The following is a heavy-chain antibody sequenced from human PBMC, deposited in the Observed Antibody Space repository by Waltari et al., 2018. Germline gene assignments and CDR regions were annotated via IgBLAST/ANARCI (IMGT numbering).Heavy chain of an antibody. V-gene: IGHV1-69*05. D-gene: IGHD3-3*01. CDR2: IIPNFGTA. Sequence: QVQLVQSGAEVKKPGSSVKVSCKASGGTFSSYAISWVRQAPGQGLGWMGGIIPNFGTANYAQKFQGRVTITTDESTSTAYMELSSLRSEDTAVYYCARGIFGVVITDAFDIWGQGTMVTVSS. J-gene: IGHJ3*02. CDR3: ARGIFGVVITDAFDI. CDR1: GGTFSSYA.